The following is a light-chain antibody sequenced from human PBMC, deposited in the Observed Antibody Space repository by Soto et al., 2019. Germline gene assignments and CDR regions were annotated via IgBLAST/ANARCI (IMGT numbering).Light chain of an antibody. V-gene: IGKV3-11*01. CDR3: HQRSNWPPFT. Sequence: EIVLTQSPATLSLSPGERATLSCRASQSISNFLAWYQQKPGQAPRLLIYDASKRATDIPDRFIGSGSGTDFTLTISSLEPEDGAVYYFHQRSNWPPFTFGGGTKVEI. J-gene: IGKJ4*01. CDR2: DAS. CDR1: QSISNF.